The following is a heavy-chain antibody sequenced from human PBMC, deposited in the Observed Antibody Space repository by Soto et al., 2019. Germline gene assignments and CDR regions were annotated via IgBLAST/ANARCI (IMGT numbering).Heavy chain of an antibody. CDR2: INHSGLQ. D-gene: IGHD5-18*01. V-gene: IGHV4-34*02. CDR3: ARNPHLGCVGYCYSYFDV. Sequence: QVQLQQWGAGLLKPSATLSLSSEVHGEPFSGYYWSWLRRTPGRGLEWIGEINHSGLQSTNPSLRSRITLSVDPSKQHFCLKVSSRTAADTGIYFCARNPHLGCVGYCYSYFDVWGRGTPVTVSS. CDR1: GEPFSGYY. J-gene: IGHJ2*01.